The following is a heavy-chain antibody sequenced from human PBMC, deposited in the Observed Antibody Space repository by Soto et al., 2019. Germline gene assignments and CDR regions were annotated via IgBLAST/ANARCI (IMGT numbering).Heavy chain of an antibody. CDR3: VKDCLTAVFGLVDDGITI. CDR2: ITLNSGTI. V-gene: IGHV3-9*01. Sequence: EVQLVESGGGLVQPGRSLRLSCATSGFTFDDYGMQWVRQVPGKGLEWVAGITLNSGTIGYADSVKGRFTIARDSAKNALNLHMNSLRAEDTALYYCVKDCLTAVFGLVDDGITIWGRGTMVTVSS. J-gene: IGHJ3*01. CDR1: GFTFDDYG. D-gene: IGHD3-3*01.